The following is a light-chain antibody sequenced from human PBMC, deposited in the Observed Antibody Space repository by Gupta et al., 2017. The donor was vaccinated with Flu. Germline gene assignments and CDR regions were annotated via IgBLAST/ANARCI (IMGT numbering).Light chain of an antibody. J-gene: IGLJ1*01. Sequence: QSALTQPASVSGSPGQSITISCTGTSSDVGGYNNVSWYQQHPGKAPKLMIYEVSDRPSGVSNRFSGSKSGNTASLTISGLQAEHEADYYCSSYTSSSTLYVFGTGTKVTVL. V-gene: IGLV2-14*03. CDR3: SSYTSSSTLYV. CDR1: SSDVGGYNN. CDR2: EVS.